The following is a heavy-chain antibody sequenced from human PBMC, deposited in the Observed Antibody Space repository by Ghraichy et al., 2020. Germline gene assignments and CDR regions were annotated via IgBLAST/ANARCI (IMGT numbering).Heavy chain of an antibody. CDR1: GGSISSGDYY. CDR3: ARGSGFRDFDWLLYNYYYYGMDV. CDR2: IYYSGST. Sequence: SETLSLTCTVSGGSISSGDYYWSWIRQPPGKGLEWIGYIYYSGSTYYNPSLKSRVTISVNTSKNQFSLKLSSVTAADTAVYYCARGSGFRDFDWLLYNYYYYGMDVWGQGTTVTVSS. D-gene: IGHD3-9*01. V-gene: IGHV4-30-4*01. J-gene: IGHJ6*02.